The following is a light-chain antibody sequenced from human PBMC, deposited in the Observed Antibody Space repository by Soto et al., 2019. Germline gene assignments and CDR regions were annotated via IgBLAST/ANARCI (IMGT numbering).Light chain of an antibody. V-gene: IGKV1-9*01. CDR3: QQRHSYPIT. CDR1: QDISSL. Sequence: IQLTQSPSSLSASVGDRVTITCRASQDISSLLVWYQQIPGRAPKLLLSAASTLHSGVPSRFSGSGSGTDFTFTIVSLQPEDFATYYCQQRHSYPITFGQGTRLEIK. CDR2: AAS. J-gene: IGKJ5*01.